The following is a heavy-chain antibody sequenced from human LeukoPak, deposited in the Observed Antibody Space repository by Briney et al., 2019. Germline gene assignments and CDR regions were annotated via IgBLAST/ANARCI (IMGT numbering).Heavy chain of an antibody. Sequence: ASVKVSCKASGYTFSDYGVSWVRQAPGQGLEWMGRISAYNGNTNYLQKFQDRVTMTTDTSTTTAYMELRSLRPSDTAVYYCARGPDVYWGQEPWSPSPQ. V-gene: IGHV1-18*01. CDR1: GYTFSDYG. J-gene: IGHJ4*01. CDR2: ISAYNGNT. CDR3: ARGPDVY.